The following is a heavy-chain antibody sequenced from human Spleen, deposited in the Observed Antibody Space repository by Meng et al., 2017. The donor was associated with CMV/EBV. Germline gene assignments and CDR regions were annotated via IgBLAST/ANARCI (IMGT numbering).Heavy chain of an antibody. CDR1: GGTFSSYA. J-gene: IGHJ5*02. CDR3: ARGARFGELFLNWFDP. Sequence: QVQLVPSGAEVKKPGSSVKVSCKASGGTFSSYAISWVRQAPGQGLEWMGGIIPIFGTANYAQKFQGRVTITADESTSTAYMELSSLRSEDTAVYYCARGARFGELFLNWFDPWGQGTLVTVSS. D-gene: IGHD3-10*01. CDR2: IIPIFGTA. V-gene: IGHV1-69*12.